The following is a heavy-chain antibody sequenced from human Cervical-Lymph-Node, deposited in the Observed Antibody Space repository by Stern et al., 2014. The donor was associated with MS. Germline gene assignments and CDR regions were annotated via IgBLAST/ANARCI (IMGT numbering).Heavy chain of an antibody. D-gene: IGHD3-16*01. J-gene: IGHJ6*02. Sequence: QVTLRESGPTLVKPTQTLTLTCTFSGFSLSTSGVGVGWLRQPPGKALEWLAPIYLGDDKRYTPSLQRMVTITKDTSKNQVVLTMTNMDPVDTATYYCAHMNRGDGYYYGMDVWGQGTTVTVSS. CDR1: GFSLSTSGVG. CDR3: AHMNRGDGYYYGMDV. V-gene: IGHV2-5*02. CDR2: IYLGDDK.